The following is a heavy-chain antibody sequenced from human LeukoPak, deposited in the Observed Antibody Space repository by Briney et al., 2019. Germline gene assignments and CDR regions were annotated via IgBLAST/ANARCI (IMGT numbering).Heavy chain of an antibody. CDR1: GLTFSSYG. V-gene: IGHV3-33*01. Sequence: PGRSLRLSCAASGLTFSSYGMHWVRQAPGKGLEWVAVIWYDGSNKYYADSVKGRFTISRDNSKNTLYLQMNSLRAEDTAVYYCARGYYYDSSGYSDYWGQGTLVTVSS. D-gene: IGHD3-22*01. CDR2: IWYDGSNK. CDR3: ARGYYYDSSGYSDY. J-gene: IGHJ4*02.